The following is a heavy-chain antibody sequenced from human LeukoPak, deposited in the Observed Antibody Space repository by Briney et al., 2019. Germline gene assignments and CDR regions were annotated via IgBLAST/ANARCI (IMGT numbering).Heavy chain of an antibody. J-gene: IGHJ6*02. CDR1: GYTSTGYY. CDR2: INPNSGGT. D-gene: IGHD3-3*01. Sequence: ASVKVSCKASGYTSTGYYMHWVRQAPGQGLEWMGWINPNSGGTNYAQKFQGWVTMTRDTSISTAYMELSRLRSDDTAVYYCAKERITIFGVVYYYYYGMDVWGQGTTVTVSS. CDR3: AKERITIFGVVYYYYYGMDV. V-gene: IGHV1-2*04.